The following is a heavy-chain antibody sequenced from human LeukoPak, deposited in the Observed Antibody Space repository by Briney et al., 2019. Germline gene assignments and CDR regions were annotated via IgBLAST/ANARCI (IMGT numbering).Heavy chain of an antibody. V-gene: IGHV4-59*12. CDR1: GVSISTYY. J-gene: IGHJ4*02. Sequence: SSETLSLTCTVSGVSISTYYWTWIRQPPGKGLEWIGNIDYSGNTKYNPSLNSRVTISVDTSKNHFSLKLSSVTAADTAVYYCARWYYDSSGYRYFDYWGQGTLVIVSP. CDR3: ARWYYDSSGYRYFDY. D-gene: IGHD3-22*01. CDR2: IDYSGNT.